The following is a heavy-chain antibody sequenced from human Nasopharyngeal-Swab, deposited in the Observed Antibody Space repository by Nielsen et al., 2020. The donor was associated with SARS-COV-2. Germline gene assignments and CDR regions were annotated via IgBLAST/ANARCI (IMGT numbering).Heavy chain of an antibody. J-gene: IGHJ6*02. CDR1: GFTFSDYY. CDR2: FDSSGSTI. V-gene: IGHV3-11*04. CDR3: ATDTAMVISTAFYYYYVMDV. D-gene: IGHD5-18*01. Sequence: GGSLRLSCEASGFTFSDYYMSWIRQAPGTALEWISYFDSSGSTIYYADSVKGRFTTSRDNAKNSLYLQVNSLRDEDTAVYYCATDTAMVISTAFYYYYVMDVWGQGTTVTVSS.